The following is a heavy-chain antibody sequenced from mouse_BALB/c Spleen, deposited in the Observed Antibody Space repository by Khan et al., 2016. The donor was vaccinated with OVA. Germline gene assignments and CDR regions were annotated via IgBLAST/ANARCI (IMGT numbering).Heavy chain of an antibody. CDR2: INPSNGYT. V-gene: IGHV1-4*01. J-gene: IGHJ3*01. D-gene: IGHD2-14*01. Sequence: QVQLKESGAELARPGASVKMSCKASGYTFTSYTIHWIKKRPGQGLEWIGYINPSNGYTNYNQKFKDKATLTTDKSSTTAYLQLSSLTSDDSAVYNCVRDGAYHRNDGWFAYRGQGTLVTGS. CDR1: GYTFTSYT. CDR3: VRDGAYHRNDGWFAY.